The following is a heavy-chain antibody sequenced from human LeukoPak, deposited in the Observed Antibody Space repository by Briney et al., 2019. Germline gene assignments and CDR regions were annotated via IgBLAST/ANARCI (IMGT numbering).Heavy chain of an antibody. V-gene: IGHV1-46*01. CDR3: ATDFYRGRQFDY. D-gene: IGHD2/OR15-2a*01. Sequence: ASVKVSCKASGYTFTNYYIHWVRQAPGQGLEWMGIINPAGGSTGYAQKFQGRVTMTRDTSTSTVYMELSSLRSEDTAVYYCATDFYRGRQFDYWGQGTPVTVSS. CDR1: GYTFTNYY. J-gene: IGHJ4*02. CDR2: INPAGGST.